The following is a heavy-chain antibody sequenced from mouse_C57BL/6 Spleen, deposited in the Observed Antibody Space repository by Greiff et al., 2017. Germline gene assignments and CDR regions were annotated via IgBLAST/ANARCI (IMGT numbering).Heavy chain of an antibody. CDR2: ILPGSGST. CDR3: ARRGNYDY. Sequence: QVQLQQSGAELMKPGASVKLSCKATGYTFTGYWIEWVKQRPGHGLEWIGEILPGSGSTNYNAKFKGKATFTADTSSNTAYMQLSSLTTEDSAIYYCARRGNYDYWGQGTTLTVSS. D-gene: IGHD2-1*01. CDR1: GYTFTGYW. J-gene: IGHJ2*01. V-gene: IGHV1-9*01.